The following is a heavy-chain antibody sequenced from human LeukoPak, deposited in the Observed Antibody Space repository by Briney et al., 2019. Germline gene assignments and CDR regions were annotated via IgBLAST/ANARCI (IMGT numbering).Heavy chain of an antibody. CDR2: IIPILGIA. CDR3: ARARGSSWFHFDY. Sequence: ASVTVSYKASGGTFSSYAISWVRQAPGQGLAWMGRIIPILGIANYAQKFQGRVTITADKSTSTAYMELSSLRSEDTAVYYCARARGSSWFHFDYWGQGTLVTVSS. J-gene: IGHJ4*02. CDR1: GGTFSSYA. D-gene: IGHD6-13*01. V-gene: IGHV1-69*04.